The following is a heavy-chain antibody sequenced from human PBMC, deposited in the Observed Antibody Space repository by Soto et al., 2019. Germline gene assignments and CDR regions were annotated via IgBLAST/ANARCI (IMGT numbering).Heavy chain of an antibody. V-gene: IGHV1-69*08. J-gene: IGHJ6*02. CDR3: ARDDYSYYYGMDV. CDR2: IIPILGIA. CDR1: GGTFRSYT. Sequence: QVQLVQSGAEVKKPGSSVKVSCKASGGTFRSYTISWVRQAPGQGLEWMGRIIPILGIANYAQKFQGRVTITADKSTSTAYMELSSLRSEDTAVYYCARDDYSYYYGMDVWGQGTTVTVSS.